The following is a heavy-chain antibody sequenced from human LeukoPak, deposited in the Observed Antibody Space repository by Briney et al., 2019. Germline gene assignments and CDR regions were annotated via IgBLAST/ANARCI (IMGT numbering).Heavy chain of an antibody. CDR1: GDTFSSYA. CDR3: ARFAQKVYYYDSSGYYFDY. J-gene: IGHJ4*02. CDR2: NIPIFGTA. D-gene: IGHD3-22*01. V-gene: IGHV1-69*13. Sequence: ASVKVSCKASGDTFSSYAISWVRQAPGQGLEWMGGNIPIFGTANYAQKFQGRVTITADESTSTAYMELSSLRFEDTAVYYCARFAQKVYYYDSSGYYFDYWGQGTLVTVSS.